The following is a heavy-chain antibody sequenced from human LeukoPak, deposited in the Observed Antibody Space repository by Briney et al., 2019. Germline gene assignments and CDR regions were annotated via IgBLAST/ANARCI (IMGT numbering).Heavy chain of an antibody. CDR1: GYTFTGYY. Sequence: ASVKFSCKASGYTFTGYYMHWVRQAPGQGREWMGIINPSGGSTRSAQTFQGRVTMTRDTSTSTVYMELSSLRPEDTAVYYCARDKDIITMVRGGKYDFDYWGQGTLVTVSS. J-gene: IGHJ4*02. D-gene: IGHD3-10*01. CDR3: ARDKDIITMVRGGKYDFDY. CDR2: INPSGGST. V-gene: IGHV1-46*01.